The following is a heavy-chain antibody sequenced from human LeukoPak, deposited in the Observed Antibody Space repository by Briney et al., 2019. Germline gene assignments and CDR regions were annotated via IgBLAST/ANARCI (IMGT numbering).Heavy chain of an antibody. CDR1: GFTFDDYA. J-gene: IGHJ4*02. Sequence: GGSLRLSCAASGFTFDDYAMHWVRQVPGKGLEWVSFISWDGGSTYYADSVKGRFTISRDNSKNSLYLQMNSLRAEDTALYYCAKGTLGDYRAGPDYWGRGTLVTVSS. CDR2: ISWDGGST. CDR3: AKGTLGDYRAGPDY. V-gene: IGHV3-43D*03. D-gene: IGHD4-17*01.